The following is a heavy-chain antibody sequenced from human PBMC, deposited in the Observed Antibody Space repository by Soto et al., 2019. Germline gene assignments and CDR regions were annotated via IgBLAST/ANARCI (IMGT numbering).Heavy chain of an antibody. CDR2: LNPGNGNT. J-gene: IGHJ2*01. Sequence: QVQLVQSGAEVKEPGASVKVSCRASGYTFTNYAIHWVRQAHGQRLEWMGWLNPGNGNTKYPQKFQGGVTITRDSSASTAYMFLSGLRSEDTAVYYCARDQGIPYCGGDCYSDWYFDLWVRGTLVTVSS. CDR1: GYTFTNYA. V-gene: IGHV1-3*01. CDR3: ARDQGIPYCGGDCYSDWYFDL. D-gene: IGHD2-21*01.